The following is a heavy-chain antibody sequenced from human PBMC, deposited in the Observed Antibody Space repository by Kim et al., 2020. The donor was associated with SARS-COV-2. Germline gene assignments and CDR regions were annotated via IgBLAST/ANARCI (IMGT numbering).Heavy chain of an antibody. Sequence: GGSLRLSCVAYGFTFSSYSMNWVRQAPGRGLEWVSSISYGGNYINYAESVKGRFTISRDNAKNSLYLQMNSLRVGDTPVFYCARGGRRFWGKGTLATVS. CDR2: ISYGGNYI. J-gene: IGHJ4*02. CDR3: ARGGRRF. V-gene: IGHV3-21*06. CDR1: GFTFSSYS. D-gene: IGHD2-15*01.